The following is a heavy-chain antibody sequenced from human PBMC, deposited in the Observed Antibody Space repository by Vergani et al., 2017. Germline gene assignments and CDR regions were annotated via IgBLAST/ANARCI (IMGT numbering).Heavy chain of an antibody. CDR1: GGSMSGYY. CDR2: MYHSGST. Sequence: QVRLQESGPGLVKPSETLSLTCSVSGGSMSGYYWSWIRQPPGEELEWIGYMYHSGSTNYNSSLETRVTISGDTSKNQFSLKLNCVTGADTAVYYCGRVADFYGLGSRVLDLWGQGILVTVSS. CDR3: GRVADFYGLGSRVLDL. D-gene: IGHD3-10*01. J-gene: IGHJ5*02. V-gene: IGHV4-59*01.